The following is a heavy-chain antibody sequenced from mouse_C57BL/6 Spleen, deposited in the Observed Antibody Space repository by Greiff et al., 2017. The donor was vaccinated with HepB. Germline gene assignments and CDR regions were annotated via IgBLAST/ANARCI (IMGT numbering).Heavy chain of an antibody. V-gene: IGHV1-52*01. Sequence: VQLQQPGAELVRPGSSVKLSCKASGYTFTSYWMHWVKQRPIQGLEWIGNIDPSDSETHYNQKFKDKATLTVDKSSSTAYMQLSSLTSEDSAVYYCARWGRRGDYYAMDYWGQGTSVTVSS. CDR1: GYTFTSYW. CDR3: ARWGRRGDYYAMDY. J-gene: IGHJ4*01. CDR2: IDPSDSET. D-gene: IGHD2-12*01.